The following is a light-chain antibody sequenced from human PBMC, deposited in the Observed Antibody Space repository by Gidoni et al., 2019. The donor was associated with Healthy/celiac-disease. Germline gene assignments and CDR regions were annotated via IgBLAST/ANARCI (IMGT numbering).Light chain of an antibody. CDR1: PSVSSSY. CDR3: QQYGSSPWT. CDR2: GAS. V-gene: IGKV3-20*01. Sequence: EIVLTQSPGTLSLSPGERATLPCRASPSVSSSYLAWYQKKPGQAPRLRIYGASSRATGIPDRFSGSWSGTDFTRTISRLEPEDFAVYYCQQYGSSPWTFGQGTKVEIK. J-gene: IGKJ1*01.